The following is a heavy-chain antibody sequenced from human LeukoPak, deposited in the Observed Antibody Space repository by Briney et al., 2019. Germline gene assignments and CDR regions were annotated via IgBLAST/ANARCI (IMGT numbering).Heavy chain of an antibody. J-gene: IGHJ3*02. D-gene: IGHD6-19*01. CDR3: ARPYTSGRYGAFDI. Sequence: KASETLSLTCTVSGGSISSYYWSWIRQPPGKGLEWIGYIYDSGSTKYNPSLKSRVTISVDTSNNQFSLKLSSVTAADTAVYYCARPYTSGRYGAFDIWGRGTMVTVSS. CDR1: GGSISSYY. V-gene: IGHV4-59*08. CDR2: IYDSGST.